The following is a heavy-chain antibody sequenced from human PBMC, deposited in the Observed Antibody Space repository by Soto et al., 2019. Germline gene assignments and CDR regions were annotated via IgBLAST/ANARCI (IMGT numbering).Heavy chain of an antibody. CDR2: ISNNGDTA. Sequence: EVQLLESGGGLVQPGGSLTLSCATSGFTFSSYAMVWVRQAAEKGLEWVASISNNGDTAYYADSVKGRFTISRGNSENTRYLQMNGLSAVDTALYFCAKSRVFIGAIVTLLDSWGQGTQVTVSS. CDR3: AKSRVFIGAIVTLLDS. V-gene: IGHV3-23*01. J-gene: IGHJ4*02. D-gene: IGHD3-16*02. CDR1: GFTFSSYA.